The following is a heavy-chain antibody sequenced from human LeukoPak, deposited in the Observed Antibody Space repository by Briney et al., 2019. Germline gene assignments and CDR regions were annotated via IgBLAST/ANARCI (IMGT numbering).Heavy chain of an antibody. CDR2: LNHSGST. V-gene: IGHV4-34*01. CDR3: ARRWELRGTLYFDY. CDR1: GGSFSGYY. J-gene: IGHJ4*02. D-gene: IGHD1-26*01. Sequence: SETLSLTCAVYGGSFSGYYWSWIRQPPGKGLEWIGELNHSGSTNYNPSLKSRVTISVDTSKNQFSLKLSSVTAADTAVYYCARRWELRGTLYFDYWGQGTLVTVSS.